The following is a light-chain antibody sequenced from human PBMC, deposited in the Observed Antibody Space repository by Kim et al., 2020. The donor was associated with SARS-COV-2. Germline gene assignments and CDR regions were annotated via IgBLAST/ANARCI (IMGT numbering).Light chain of an antibody. CDR2: GRN. V-gene: IGLV3-19*01. CDR1: SLRSYY. CDR3: QSRDSGGNIL. J-gene: IGLJ2*01. Sequence: SSELTQDPAVSVALGHTVRITCQGDSLRSYYATWYQQRPRQAPVLVIYGRNNRPSGIPDRFSGSSSGNTASLTISGAQAEDEADFYCQSRDSGGNILFGG.